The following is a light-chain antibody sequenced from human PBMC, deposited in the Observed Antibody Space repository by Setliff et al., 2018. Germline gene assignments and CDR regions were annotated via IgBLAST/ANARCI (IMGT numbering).Light chain of an antibody. CDR2: RNN. CDR1: SSNIGSNT. Sequence: QSVLTQPPSVSAAPGQKVTISCSGSSSNIGSNTVNWYQQLPGTAPKLLIYRNNQRPSGVPDRFSGSKSGTSASLAISGLQSEDEADYYCAAWDDSLNGPVFGGGTKVTVL. CDR3: AAWDDSLNGPV. V-gene: IGLV1-44*01. J-gene: IGLJ2*01.